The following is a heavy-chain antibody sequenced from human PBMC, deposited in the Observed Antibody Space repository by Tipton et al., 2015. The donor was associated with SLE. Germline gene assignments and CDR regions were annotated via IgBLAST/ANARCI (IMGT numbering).Heavy chain of an antibody. CDR1: GFTFSSYA. Sequence: SLRLSCAASGFTFSSYAMHWVRQAPGKGLEYVSAISSNGGSTYYADSVKGRFTISRDDSKSIAYLQMNSLKTEDTAVYYCTSGLGFLWGQGTLVTVSS. CDR3: TSGLGFL. CDR2: ISSNGGST. V-gene: IGHV3-64*02. J-gene: IGHJ4*02. D-gene: IGHD2-2*03.